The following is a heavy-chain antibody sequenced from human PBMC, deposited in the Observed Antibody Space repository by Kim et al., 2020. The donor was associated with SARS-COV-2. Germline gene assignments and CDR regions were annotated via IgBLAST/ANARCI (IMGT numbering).Heavy chain of an antibody. Sequence: GGSLRLSCAASGFACSQYWMHWVRQAPGQGLVWVSQIDSEGRGSSYADAVQGRFTTSRDNAKSTLYLQMNSLRVEDTDLYYCIRDNNQPGDRCGQGTMV. CDR2: IDSEGRGS. CDR1: GFACSQYW. D-gene: IGHD3-10*01. CDR3: IRDNNQPGDR. J-gene: IGHJ3*01. V-gene: IGHV3-74*01.